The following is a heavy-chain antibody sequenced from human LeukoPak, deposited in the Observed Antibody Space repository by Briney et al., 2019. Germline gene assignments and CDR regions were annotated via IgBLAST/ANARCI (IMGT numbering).Heavy chain of an antibody. V-gene: IGHV3-30-3*01. J-gene: IGHJ3*02. Sequence: GGSLRLSCAASGFTFSNYAIHWVRQAPGKGLEWVAVISYDGSNKYYADSVKGRFTISRDNSKNTLYLQMNSLRAEDTAVYYCARDPLDSSGPRGSIGNAFDIWGQGTMVTVSS. CDR2: ISYDGSNK. CDR1: GFTFSNYA. CDR3: ARDPLDSSGPRGSIGNAFDI. D-gene: IGHD3-22*01.